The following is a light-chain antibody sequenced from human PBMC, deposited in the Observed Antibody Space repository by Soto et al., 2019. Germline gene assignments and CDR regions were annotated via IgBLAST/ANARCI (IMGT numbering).Light chain of an antibody. CDR3: QQYNNWPPWT. CDR1: QSVSSN. Sequence: EIVMTQSPATLSVSPGERATLSCRASQSVSSNLAWYQQKPGQAPRLLIYGASTMSTGIPARFSVSGSGTESTPTISSLQSEDFAVYYCQQYNNWPPWTFGQGTKVEIK. V-gene: IGKV3-15*01. CDR2: GAS. J-gene: IGKJ1*01.